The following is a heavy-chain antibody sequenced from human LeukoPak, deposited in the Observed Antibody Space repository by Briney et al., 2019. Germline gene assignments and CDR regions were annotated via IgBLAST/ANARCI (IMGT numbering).Heavy chain of an antibody. V-gene: IGHV3-21*01. CDR2: ISSSSSYI. D-gene: IGHD1-26*01. CDR1: GFTFSDYY. J-gene: IGHJ4*02. Sequence: GGSLRLSCAASGFTFSDYYMSWVRQAPGKGLEWVSSISSSSSYICYADSVKGRFTISRDNAKNSLYLQMNSLRAEDTAVYYCASQEVELPLDYWGQGTLVTVSS. CDR3: ASQEVELPLDY.